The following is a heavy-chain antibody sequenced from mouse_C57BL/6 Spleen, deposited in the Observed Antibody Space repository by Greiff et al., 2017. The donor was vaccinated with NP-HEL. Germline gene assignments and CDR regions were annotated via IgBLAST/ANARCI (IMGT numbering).Heavy chain of an antibody. D-gene: IGHD2-2*01. Sequence: VQLQQSGPELVKPGASVKMSCKASGYTFTDYNMHWVKQSHGKSLEWIGYINPKNGGTSYNQKFKGKATLTVNKSSSTAYMDLRSLTSEDSAVYYCARSGGYPHWYFYVWGTGTTVTVSS. J-gene: IGHJ1*03. CDR1: GYTFTDYN. CDR3: ARSGGYPHWYFYV. V-gene: IGHV1-22*01. CDR2: INPKNGGT.